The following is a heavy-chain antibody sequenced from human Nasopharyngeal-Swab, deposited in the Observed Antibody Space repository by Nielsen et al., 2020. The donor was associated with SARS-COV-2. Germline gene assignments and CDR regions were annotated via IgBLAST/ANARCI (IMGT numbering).Heavy chain of an antibody. J-gene: IGHJ4*02. CDR2: ITSSSRYI. CDR3: VRDYCSSTSCYDY. CDR1: GFTFSDYS. D-gene: IGHD2-2*01. Sequence: GESLKISCAASGFTFSDYSMNWVRQTPGKGLAWVSSITSSSRYIYYADSVKGRFTISRDNGKNSLYLQMSSLRAEDTAVYYCVRDYCSSTSCYDYWGQGTLVTVSS. V-gene: IGHV3-21*01.